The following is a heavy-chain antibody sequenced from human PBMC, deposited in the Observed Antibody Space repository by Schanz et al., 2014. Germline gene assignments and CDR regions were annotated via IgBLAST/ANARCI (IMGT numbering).Heavy chain of an antibody. CDR1: GFTFSSYA. Sequence: EVQLVESGGGLIQPGGSLRLSCAASGFTFSSYAMSWVRQAPGKGLEWVSAISGSGGSTYYADSVKGRFTISRDDAKKSMYLQMNNLRAEDTAVYYCARDRRNADLDYWGQGTLVAVSS. CDR2: ISGSGGST. J-gene: IGHJ4*02. V-gene: IGHV3-23*04. D-gene: IGHD1-1*01. CDR3: ARDRRNADLDY.